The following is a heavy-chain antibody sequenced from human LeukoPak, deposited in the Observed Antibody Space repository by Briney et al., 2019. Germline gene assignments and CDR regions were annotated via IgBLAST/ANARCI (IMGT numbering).Heavy chain of an antibody. CDR2: ISYDGSNK. D-gene: IGHD2-21*02. V-gene: IGHV3-30*04. CDR3: ARAKIASTVIYYYMDV. CDR1: GFTFSTYA. J-gene: IGHJ6*03. Sequence: GGSLRLSCAASGFTFSTYAMHWVRQAPGKGLEWVAVISYDGSNKYYADSVKGRFTISRDNSKNTLFLQMNSLRAEDTAVYYCARAKIASTVIYYYMDVWGKGTTVTVSS.